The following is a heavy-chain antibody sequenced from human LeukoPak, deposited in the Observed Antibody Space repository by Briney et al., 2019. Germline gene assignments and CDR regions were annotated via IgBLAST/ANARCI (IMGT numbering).Heavy chain of an antibody. CDR2: ISYDGSNK. J-gene: IGHJ4*02. CDR3: AKAKAGELGTLDY. V-gene: IGHV3-30*18. Sequence: GGSLRLSCAAAGFTFSRYGMHWVRQAPGKGLEWVAVISYDGSNKYYADSVKGRFTISRDNSKNTLYLQMNSLRAEDTAVYYCAKAKAGELGTLDYWGQGTLVTVSS. D-gene: IGHD7-27*01. CDR1: GFTFSRYG.